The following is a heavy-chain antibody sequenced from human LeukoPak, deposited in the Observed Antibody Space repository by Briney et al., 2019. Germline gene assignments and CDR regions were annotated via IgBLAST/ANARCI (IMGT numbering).Heavy chain of an antibody. V-gene: IGHV1-18*01. CDR1: GYTFTSYG. CDR3: AREGDSSSWGYYYYYYMDV. D-gene: IGHD6-13*01. CDR2: ISAYNGNT. J-gene: IGHJ6*03. Sequence: ASVKVSCKASGYTFTSYGISWVRQAPGQGLEWMGWISAYNGNTNYAQKLQGRVTMTTDTSTSTAYMELRSLRSDDTAMYYCAREGDSSSWGYYYYYYMDVWGKGTTVTVSS.